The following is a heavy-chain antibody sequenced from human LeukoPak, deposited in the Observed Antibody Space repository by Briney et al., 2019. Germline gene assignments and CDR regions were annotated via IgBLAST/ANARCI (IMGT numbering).Heavy chain of an antibody. J-gene: IGHJ6*03. CDR2: IYYSGST. D-gene: IGHD1-26*01. V-gene: IGHV4-30-4*08. Sequence: SETLSLTCTVSGGSISSGDYYWSWIRQPPGKGLEWIGYIYYSGSTYNPSLKSRVTISVDTSKNQFSLKLSSVTAADTAVYYCARGWGYMDVWGKGTTVTVSS. CDR1: GGSISSGDYY. CDR3: ARGWGYMDV.